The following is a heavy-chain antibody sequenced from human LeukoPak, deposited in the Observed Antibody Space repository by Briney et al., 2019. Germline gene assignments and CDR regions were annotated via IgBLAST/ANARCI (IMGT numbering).Heavy chain of an antibody. CDR3: ARERVIATTYDAFVI. J-gene: IGHJ3*02. CDR1: AGSISGYY. D-gene: IGHD2-15*01. CDR2: IYYTGNT. Sequence: SETLSLTCTVSAGSISGYYWTWIRQPPGKGLEWIGNIYYTGNTDYNRSLKSRVTISIDTSKNQFSLKLSSVTAADTALYYCARERVIATTYDAFVIWGQGTMVTVSS. V-gene: IGHV4-59*01.